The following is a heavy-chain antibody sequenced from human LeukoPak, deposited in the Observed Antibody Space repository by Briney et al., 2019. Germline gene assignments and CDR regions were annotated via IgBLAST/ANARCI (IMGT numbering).Heavy chain of an antibody. CDR1: GFTFNNYA. CDR3: ARALVGFAFDI. D-gene: IGHD2-2*01. J-gene: IGHJ3*02. CDR2: ISSSSSYI. Sequence: GGSLRLSCAASGFTFNNYALSWVRQAPGKGLEWVSSISSSSSYIYYADSVKGRFTISRDNAKNSLYLQMNSLRAEDTAVYYCARALVGFAFDIWGQGTMVTVSS. V-gene: IGHV3-21*01.